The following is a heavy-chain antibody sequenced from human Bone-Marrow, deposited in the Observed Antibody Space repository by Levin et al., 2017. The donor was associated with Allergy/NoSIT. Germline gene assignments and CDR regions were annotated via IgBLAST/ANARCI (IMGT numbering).Heavy chain of an antibody. CDR2: IYSGGDT. D-gene: IGHD2-15*01. Sequence: GESLKISCAASGFTVSNNYMSWVRQAPGKGLEWVSLIYSGGDTSYAGSVKGRFTISRDGSKNTLYPQMNSLRAEDTAVHYCARNAPVVAVTGYWGQGTLVTVSS. V-gene: IGHV3-66*01. CDR3: ARNAPVVAVTGY. J-gene: IGHJ4*02. CDR1: GFTVSNNY.